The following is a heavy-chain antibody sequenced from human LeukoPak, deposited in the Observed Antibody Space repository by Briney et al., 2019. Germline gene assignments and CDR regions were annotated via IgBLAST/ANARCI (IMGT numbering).Heavy chain of an antibody. J-gene: IGHJ4*02. Sequence: GGSLRLSCAASGFTFSNIGMSWVRQPPGKGLEWVSSISGSGDSTYYADSVKGRFTISRDNSKNTLYLQMNSLRAEDTAVYYCAKRGASWSFDSWGQGTLVTVSS. D-gene: IGHD6-13*01. CDR1: GFTFSNIG. V-gene: IGHV3-23*01. CDR3: AKRGASWSFDS. CDR2: ISGSGDST.